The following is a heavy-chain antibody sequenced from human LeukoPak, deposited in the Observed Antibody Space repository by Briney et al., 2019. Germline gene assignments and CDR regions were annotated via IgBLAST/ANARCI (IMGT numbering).Heavy chain of an antibody. CDR1: GFTFSSYA. J-gene: IGHJ5*02. D-gene: IGHD3-22*01. CDR2: ISFDGTNK. V-gene: IGHV3-30*04. Sequence: GGSLRLSCAASGFTFSSYAMHWVRQAPGKGLEWVTIISFDGTNKYYADSVKGRFTISRDNSKNTLFLQMNSLRAEDTAVYYCARDLGQYYDTSDNWFDPWGQGTLVTVSS. CDR3: ARDLGQYYDTSDNWFDP.